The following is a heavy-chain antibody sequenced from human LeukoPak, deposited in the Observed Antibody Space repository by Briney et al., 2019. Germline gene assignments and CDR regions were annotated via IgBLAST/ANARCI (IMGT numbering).Heavy chain of an antibody. J-gene: IGHJ4*02. CDR1: GGTFSSYA. CDR3: ARDSISDGTNSGFDY. D-gene: IGHD5-24*01. Sequence: GSSVKVSCKASGGTFSSYAISWVRQAPGQGLEWMGKIIPIFGTANYAQKFQGRVTITTDESTSTAYMELSNLRSEDTAVYYCARDSISDGTNSGFDYWGQGTLVTVSS. CDR2: IIPIFGTA. V-gene: IGHV1-69*05.